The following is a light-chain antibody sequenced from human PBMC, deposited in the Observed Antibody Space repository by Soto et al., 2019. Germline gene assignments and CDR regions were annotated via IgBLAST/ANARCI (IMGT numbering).Light chain of an antibody. CDR2: EVS. Sequence: QSVLTQPASVSGSPGQSITISCTGASSDVGSYSYVSWYQQYPGKAPKLMLFEVSARPSGVSNRFSGSKSGNTASLTISGLQAEDEADYYCSSYTSSSSLVFGTGTKVTVL. CDR1: SSDVGSYSY. J-gene: IGLJ1*01. V-gene: IGLV2-14*01. CDR3: SSYTSSSSLV.